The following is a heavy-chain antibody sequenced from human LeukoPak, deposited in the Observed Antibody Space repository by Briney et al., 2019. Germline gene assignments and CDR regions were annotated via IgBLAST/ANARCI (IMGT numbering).Heavy chain of an antibody. CDR2: IRGSGDTS. Sequence: PGGSLRLSCAASGFTFSSDAMNAVRGAPGKGLEWVSAIRGSGDTSYYADSVKGRFTISRDNSKNTLYLQLNSLSAEDTAVYYCAKGVGSSWLRSLGFDSWGQGTLVTVSS. V-gene: IGHV3-23*01. CDR3: AKGVGSSWLRSLGFDS. CDR1: GFTFSSDA. D-gene: IGHD6-13*01. J-gene: IGHJ4*02.